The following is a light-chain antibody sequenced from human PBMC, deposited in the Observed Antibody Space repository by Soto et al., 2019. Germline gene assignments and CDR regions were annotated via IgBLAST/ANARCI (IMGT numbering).Light chain of an antibody. Sequence: EIVLTQSPVTLSVSPGEKATLSCRASQSVSSNLAWYQQKPGQAPRLLIYGASTRANGVPARFSGGGSGTKFTLSITSLQSEDFALYYCQQYTTFGQRTKVEIK. CDR2: GAS. CDR3: QQYTT. J-gene: IGKJ1*01. V-gene: IGKV3-15*01. CDR1: QSVSSN.